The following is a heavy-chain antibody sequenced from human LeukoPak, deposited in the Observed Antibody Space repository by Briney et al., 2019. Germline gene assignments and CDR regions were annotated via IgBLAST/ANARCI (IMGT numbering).Heavy chain of an antibody. CDR2: INSDGSWT. Sequence: GGSLRLSCAASGNYWMHWVRQAPGKGLVWVSHINSDGSWTSYADSVKGRFTISKDNAKNTVYLQMNNLRAEDTAVYYCVSFYEAYGGRGTLVPVSS. J-gene: IGHJ4*02. V-gene: IGHV3-74*01. CDR1: GNYW. CDR3: VSFYEAY. D-gene: IGHD2/OR15-2a*01.